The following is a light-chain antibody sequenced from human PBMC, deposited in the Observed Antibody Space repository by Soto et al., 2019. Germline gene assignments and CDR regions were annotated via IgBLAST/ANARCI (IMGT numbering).Light chain of an antibody. J-gene: IGLJ2*01. V-gene: IGLV2-14*03. CDR1: SSDVGGYNF. CDR2: DVN. Sequence: QSALTQPASVSGSPGQSITISCTGTSSDVGGYNFVSWYQQHPGKAPRLMIFDVNNRPSGVSTRFSGSKSGNTASLTISGLQAEYEADYYCCSYSGSNTIVVFGGGTKVTVL. CDR3: CSYSGSNTIVV.